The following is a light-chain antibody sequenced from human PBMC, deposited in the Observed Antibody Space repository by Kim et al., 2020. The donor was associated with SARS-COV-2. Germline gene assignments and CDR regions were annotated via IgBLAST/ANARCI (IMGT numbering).Light chain of an antibody. Sequence: ASVGDRVTKTCRARQGIRNDLGWYQQKPGKAPKLLIYDASSLQRGASSRFSGSGSGTDFTLTISSLQPEDFATYYCLQDYNYPWTFGQGTKVDIK. V-gene: IGKV1-6*01. J-gene: IGKJ1*01. CDR2: DAS. CDR1: QGIRND. CDR3: LQDYNYPWT.